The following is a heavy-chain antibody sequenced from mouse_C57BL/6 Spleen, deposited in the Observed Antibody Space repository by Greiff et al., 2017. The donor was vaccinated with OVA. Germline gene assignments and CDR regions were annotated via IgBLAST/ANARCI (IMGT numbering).Heavy chain of an antibody. J-gene: IGHJ1*03. CDR3: ARSEYGYDVEDWYFDV. CDR2: IHPNSGST. V-gene: IGHV1-64*01. D-gene: IGHD2-2*01. CDR1: GYTFTSYW. Sequence: QVQLQQPGAELVKPGASVKLSCKASGYTFTSYWMHWVKQRPGQGLEWIGMIHPNSGSTNYNEKFKSKATLTVDKSSSTAYMQLSSLTSEDSAVYYCARSEYGYDVEDWYFDVWGTGTTVTVSS.